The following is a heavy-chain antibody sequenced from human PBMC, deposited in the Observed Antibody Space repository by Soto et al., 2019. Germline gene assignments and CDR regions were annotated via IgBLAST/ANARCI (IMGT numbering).Heavy chain of an antibody. V-gene: IGHV1-69*01. CDR1: GGTFSSYA. J-gene: IGHJ4*02. D-gene: IGHD4-17*01. CDR2: IIPIFGTA. CDR3: ASEMTTVTTSVFDY. Sequence: QVQLVQSGAEVKKPGSSVKVSCEASGGTFSSYAISWVRQAPGQGLEWMGGIIPIFGTANYAQKFQGRVTITADESTSTAYMELSSLRSEDTAVYYCASEMTTVTTSVFDYWGQGTLVTVSS.